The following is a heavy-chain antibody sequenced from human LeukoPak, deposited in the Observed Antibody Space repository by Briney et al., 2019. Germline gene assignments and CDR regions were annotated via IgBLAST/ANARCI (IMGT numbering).Heavy chain of an antibody. D-gene: IGHD6-19*01. CDR3: AGASGIYGSGWYFDY. J-gene: IGHJ4*02. Sequence: GGSLRLSCAASGFTFNNYVMSWVRQAPGKGLEWVSTINGGGYNTYYADSVKGRFTISRDNSKNTLSLQVNTLRAEDTAVYYCAGASGIYGSGWYFDYWGQGTLVTVSS. CDR2: INGGGYNT. V-gene: IGHV3-23*01. CDR1: GFTFNNYV.